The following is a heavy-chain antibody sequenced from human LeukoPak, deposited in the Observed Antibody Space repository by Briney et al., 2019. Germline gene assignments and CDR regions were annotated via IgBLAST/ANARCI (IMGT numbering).Heavy chain of an antibody. V-gene: IGHV3-48*02. D-gene: IGHD1-26*01. CDR3: ARGKLYIDY. J-gene: IGHJ4*02. Sequence: QTGGSLRLSCAASGLTFSSYSMNWVRQAPGKGLEWVSYISSGSNTIYYADSVKGRFTISRDNAKNSLYLQMNSLRYEDTAVYYCARGKLYIDYWGQGTLVTVSS. CDR2: ISSGSNTI. CDR1: GLTFSSYS.